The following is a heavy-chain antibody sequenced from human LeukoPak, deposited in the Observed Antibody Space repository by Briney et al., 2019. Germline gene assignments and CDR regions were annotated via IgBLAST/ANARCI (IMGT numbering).Heavy chain of an antibody. D-gene: IGHD3-16*01. V-gene: IGHV4-38-2*02. CDR1: GYSISSGYY. J-gene: IGHJ4*02. Sequence: SETLSLTCTVSGYSISSGYYWGWIRQPPGKGLEWIGSIYHSGSTYYNPSLKSRVTISVDTSKNQFSLKLSSVTAADTAVYYCGRSAGFVHFDHWGQGTLVTVTS. CDR3: GRSAGFVHFDH. CDR2: IYHSGST.